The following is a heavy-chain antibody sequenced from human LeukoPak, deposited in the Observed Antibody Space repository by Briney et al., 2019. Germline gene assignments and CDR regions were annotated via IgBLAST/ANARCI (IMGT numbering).Heavy chain of an antibody. Sequence: PGGSLRLSCAASGFTFSNYAMSWVRQAPGKGLEWVPAISGSGGTTYYADSLRGRFTISRDNSKNTVYLQINSLRADDTAVYYCAKGSGGSGSYSKYYFDYWGQGTLVTVSS. CDR3: AKGSGGSGSYSKYYFDY. V-gene: IGHV3-23*01. D-gene: IGHD3-10*01. J-gene: IGHJ4*02. CDR1: GFTFSNYA. CDR2: ISGSGGTT.